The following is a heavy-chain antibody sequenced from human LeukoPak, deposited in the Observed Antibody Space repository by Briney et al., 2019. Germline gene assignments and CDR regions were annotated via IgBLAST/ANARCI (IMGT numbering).Heavy chain of an antibody. J-gene: IGHJ3*02. CDR2: IYTSGST. CDR3: ARDHVGATSLGSHAFDI. D-gene: IGHD1-26*01. Sequence: SETLSLTCTVSGGSISSSSYYWSWIRQPAGRGLEWIGRIYTSGSTNYNPSLKSRVTISVDTSKNQFSLKLNSVTAADTAVYYCARDHVGATSLGSHAFDIWGQGTMVTVSS. CDR1: GGSISSSSYY. V-gene: IGHV4-61*02.